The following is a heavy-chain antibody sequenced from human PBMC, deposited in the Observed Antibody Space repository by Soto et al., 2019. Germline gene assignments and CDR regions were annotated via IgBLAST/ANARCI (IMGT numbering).Heavy chain of an antibody. J-gene: IGHJ1*01. CDR3: AKDGSLSSGWEGSEYFQH. CDR2: ISYDGSNK. D-gene: IGHD6-19*01. CDR1: GFTFSSDG. Sequence: QVQLVESGGSVVQPGRSLRLSCAASGFTFSSDGMHWVRQAPGKGLEWVAVISYDGSNKYYADSVKGRFTISRDNSKNTLYLQMNSLRAEDTAVYYCAKDGSLSSGWEGSEYFQHWGQGTLVTVSS. V-gene: IGHV3-30*18.